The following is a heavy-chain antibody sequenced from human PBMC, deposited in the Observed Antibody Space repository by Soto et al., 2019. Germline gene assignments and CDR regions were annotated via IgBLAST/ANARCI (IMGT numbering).Heavy chain of an antibody. J-gene: IGHJ5*02. D-gene: IGHD3-16*01. CDR1: GASRRSYH. V-gene: IGHV4-4*07. Sequence: SETLSLTCGVSGASRRSYHWSWIGQPAGKGLEWIGRMQHTGNTNYNPSLKSRVTMSVDTSKNQISLKMTSVTAADTAVYFCAKDVSSRRWFDPWGQGILVTVSS. CDR3: AKDVSSRRWFDP. CDR2: MQHTGNT.